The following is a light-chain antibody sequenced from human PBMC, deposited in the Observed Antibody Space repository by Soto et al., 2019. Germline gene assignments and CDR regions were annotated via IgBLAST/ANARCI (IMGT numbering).Light chain of an antibody. J-gene: IGLJ3*02. V-gene: IGLV2-14*03. CDR1: SSDVGGYNY. CDR3: TSFTSSSTWV. CDR2: EVS. Sequence: QSVLTQPASVSGSPGQSIXISCTGTSSDVGGYNYVSWFQQHPGKAPKLKIYEVSNRPSGVSNRFSGSKSGYTASLTISELXXEXXADYYCTSFTSSSTWVFGGGTKVTVL.